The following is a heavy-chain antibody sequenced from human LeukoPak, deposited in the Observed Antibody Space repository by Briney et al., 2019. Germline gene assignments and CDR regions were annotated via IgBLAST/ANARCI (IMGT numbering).Heavy chain of an antibody. CDR1: GYTFTGYY. V-gene: IGHV1-2*02. J-gene: IGHJ4*02. CDR2: INPNSGGT. D-gene: IGHD1-26*01. CDR3: AGSGSYFYYFDY. Sequence: ASVKVSCKASGYTFTGYYMHWVRQAPGQGLEWVGWINPNSGGTNYAQKFQGRVTMTRDTSISTAYMELSRLRSDDTAVYYCAGSGSYFYYFDYWGQGTLVTVSS.